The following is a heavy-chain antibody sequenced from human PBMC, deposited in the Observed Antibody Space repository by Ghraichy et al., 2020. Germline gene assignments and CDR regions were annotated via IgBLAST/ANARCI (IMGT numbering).Heavy chain of an antibody. Sequence: GGSLRLSCAASGFTFSSYSMNWVRQAPGKGLEWVSSISSSSSYIYYADSVKGRFTISRDNAKNSLYLQMNSLRAEDTAVYYCARGLYSYGAEVAYWGQGTLVTVSS. CDR1: GFTFSSYS. CDR2: ISSSSSYI. V-gene: IGHV3-21*01. J-gene: IGHJ4*02. D-gene: IGHD5-18*01. CDR3: ARGLYSYGAEVAY.